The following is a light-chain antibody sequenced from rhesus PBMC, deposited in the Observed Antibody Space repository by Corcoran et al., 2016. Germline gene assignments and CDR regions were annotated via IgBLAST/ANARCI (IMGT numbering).Light chain of an antibody. CDR3: QQSST. J-gene: IGKJ4*01. Sequence: ETVVTQSPATLALSPGERAPLSCRPSQSVGSYLAWYQQKPGQAPRLLIYGASIRATGIPERFSGSGSGTDFTLTISSLEPEGVGVYYCQQSSTFGGGTKVEIK. CDR1: QSVGSY. V-gene: IGKV3-24*04. CDR2: GAS.